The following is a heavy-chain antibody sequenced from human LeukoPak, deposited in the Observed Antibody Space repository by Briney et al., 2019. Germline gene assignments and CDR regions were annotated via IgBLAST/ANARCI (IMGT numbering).Heavy chain of an antibody. CDR3: ARGGAAAGTIEH. D-gene: IGHD6-13*01. J-gene: IGHJ1*01. CDR1: GNSISSGDNY. CDR2: IYTSGST. V-gene: IGHV4-61*02. Sequence: PSETLSLTCTVSGNSISSGDNYWSWIRQPAGKGLEWIGRIYTSGSTNYNPSLKSRVTISGDTSKNQFSLKLSSVTAADTAVYYCARGGAAAGTIEHWGQGTLVTVSS.